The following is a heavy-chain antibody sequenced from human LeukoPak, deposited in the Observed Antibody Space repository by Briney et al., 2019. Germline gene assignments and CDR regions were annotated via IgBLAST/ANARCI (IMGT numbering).Heavy chain of an antibody. CDR3: ARELGIVVVPAAYNWFDP. CDR1: GYTFTSYY. J-gene: IGHJ5*02. D-gene: IGHD2-2*03. CDR2: INPNSGGT. V-gene: IGHV1-2*02. Sequence: GSVKVSCKASGYTFTSYYMHWVGQAPGQGGEGRGWINPNSGGTNYEQKLQGRVTMTSDTPISTAYMELSRLRSDDTAVYYCARELGIVVVPAAYNWFDPWGQGTLVTVSS.